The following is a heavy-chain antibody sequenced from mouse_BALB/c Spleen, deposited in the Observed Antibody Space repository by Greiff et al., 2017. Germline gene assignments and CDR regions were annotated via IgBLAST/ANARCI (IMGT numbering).Heavy chain of an antibody. CDR1: GFTFSSYA. Sequence: DVMLVESGGGLVKPGGSLKLSCAASGFTFSSYAMSWVRQSPEKRLEWVAEISSGGSYTYYPDTVTGRFTISRDNAKNTLYLEMSSLRSEDTAMYYCARGGYDSWFAYWGQGTLVTVSA. J-gene: IGHJ3*01. CDR2: ISSGGSYT. D-gene: IGHD2-2*01. V-gene: IGHV5-9-4*01. CDR3: ARGGYDSWFAY.